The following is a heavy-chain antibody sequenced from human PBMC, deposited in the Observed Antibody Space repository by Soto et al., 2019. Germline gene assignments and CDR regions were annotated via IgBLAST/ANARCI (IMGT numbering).Heavy chain of an antibody. J-gene: IGHJ4*02. V-gene: IGHV3-33*01. CDR2: IWYDGSNK. D-gene: IGHD6-13*01. CDR1: GFTFSSYD. CDR3: ARVEGSSWYPFDY. Sequence: PGGSLRLSCAASGFTFSSYDMHWVRQAPGKGLEWVAVIWYDGSNKYYADSVKGRFTISRDNSKNTLYLQMNSLRAEDTAVYYCARVEGSSWYPFDYWGQGTLVTVS.